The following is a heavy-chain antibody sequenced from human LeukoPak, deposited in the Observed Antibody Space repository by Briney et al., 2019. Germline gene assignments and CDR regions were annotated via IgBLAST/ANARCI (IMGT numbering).Heavy chain of an antibody. CDR1: GGSISSYY. CDR2: IYTSGST. D-gene: IGHD3-10*01. V-gene: IGHV4-4*07. Sequence: PSETLSLTCTVSGGSISSYYWSWIRQPAGKGLEGIGRIYTSGSTNYNPSLKSRVTISVDTSKNQFSLKLSSVTAADTAVYYCASRGFGELSDPYYYYYMDVWGKGTTVTVSS. CDR3: ASRGFGELSDPYYYYYMDV. J-gene: IGHJ6*03.